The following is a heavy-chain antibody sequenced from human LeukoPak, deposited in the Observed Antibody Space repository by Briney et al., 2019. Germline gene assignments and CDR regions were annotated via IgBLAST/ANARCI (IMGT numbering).Heavy chain of an antibody. V-gene: IGHV3-48*02. CDR2: ISSSSSTI. J-gene: IGHJ4*02. Sequence: GGSLRLSCAASGFTFGSYSMNWVRQAPGKGLEWVSYISSSSSTIYYADSVKGRFTISRDNAKNSLYLQMNSLRDEDTAVYYCAKGGRDYDHHGYSFDYWGQGALVTVSS. CDR1: GFTFGSYS. CDR3: AKGGRDYDHHGYSFDY. D-gene: IGHD3-22*01.